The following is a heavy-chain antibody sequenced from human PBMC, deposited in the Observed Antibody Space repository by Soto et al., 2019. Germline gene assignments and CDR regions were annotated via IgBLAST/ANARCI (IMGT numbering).Heavy chain of an antibody. CDR1: GFTFSSYA. Sequence: GGSLRLSCAASGFTFSSYAMSWVRQAPGKGLEWVSAISGSGGSTYYADSVKGRFTISRDNSKNTLYLQMNSLRAEDTAVYYCAKSPAYCSGGSCYYFDYWGQGTRVTVS. CDR3: AKSPAYCSGGSCYYFDY. CDR2: ISGSGGST. J-gene: IGHJ4*02. D-gene: IGHD2-15*01. V-gene: IGHV3-23*01.